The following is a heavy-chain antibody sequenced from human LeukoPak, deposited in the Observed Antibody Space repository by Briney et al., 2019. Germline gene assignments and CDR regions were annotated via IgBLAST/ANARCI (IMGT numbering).Heavy chain of an antibody. V-gene: IGHV3-33*03. J-gene: IGHJ6*03. D-gene: IGHD2-2*01. CDR3: AGSSGGTTRYYYYMDV. Sequence: GGSLRLSCAASGFTFSSYGMQGVRQAPGKGLEWVAVIWYGGSTQVYGDSVEGRFIISRDDSKNTLYLQMNSLRAEDTAVYYCAGSSGGTTRYYYYMDVWGKGTTVTVSS. CDR1: GFTFSSYG. CDR2: IWYGGSTQ.